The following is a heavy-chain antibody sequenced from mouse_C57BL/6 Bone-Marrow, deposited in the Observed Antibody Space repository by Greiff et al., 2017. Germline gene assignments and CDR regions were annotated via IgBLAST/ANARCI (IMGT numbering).Heavy chain of an antibody. J-gene: IGHJ2*01. Sequence: VQLQESGAELVRPGTSVKLSCKASGYTFTSYWMHWVKQRPGQGLEWIGEIDPSDSYTNYNQKFKGKATLTVDTSSSTAYMKLSSLTSEDAAVYYCARSFGTDYWGQGTTLTVSS. CDR2: IDPSDSYT. V-gene: IGHV1-59*01. CDR1: GYTFTSYW. CDR3: ARSFGTDY. D-gene: IGHD2-14*01.